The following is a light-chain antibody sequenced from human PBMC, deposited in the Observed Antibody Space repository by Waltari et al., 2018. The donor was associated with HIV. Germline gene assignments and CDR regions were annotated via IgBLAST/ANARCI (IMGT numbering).Light chain of an antibody. Sequence: EIVLTQSPATLSLSPGERATLSCRASQSVSSYLAWYQQKPGQAPRLLIYAASKRATGIPARFSGSGSGTDFTLTISSLDPEDFAVYYCQQRTNWPPSITFGQGTRLEIK. CDR1: QSVSSY. J-gene: IGKJ5*01. V-gene: IGKV3-11*01. CDR3: QQRTNWPPSIT. CDR2: AAS.